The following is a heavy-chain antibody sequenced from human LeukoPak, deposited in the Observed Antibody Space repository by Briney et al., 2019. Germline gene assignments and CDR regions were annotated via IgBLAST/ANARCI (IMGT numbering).Heavy chain of an antibody. Sequence: SETLSLTCTVSGGSISSSSYYWGWIRQPPGKGLEWIGSIYYSGSTYCNPSLKSRVTISVDTSKNQFSLKLSSVTAADTAVYYCAGAVAGYYFDYWGQGTLVTVSS. CDR1: GGSISSSSYY. V-gene: IGHV4-39*01. D-gene: IGHD6-19*01. J-gene: IGHJ4*02. CDR3: AGAVAGYYFDY. CDR2: IYYSGST.